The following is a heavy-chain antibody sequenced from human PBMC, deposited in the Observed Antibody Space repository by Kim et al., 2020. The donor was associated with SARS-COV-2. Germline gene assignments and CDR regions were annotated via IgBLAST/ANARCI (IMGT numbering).Heavy chain of an antibody. CDR1: GGSISSYY. Sequence: SETLSLTCTVSGGSISSYYWSWIRQPPGKGLEWIGYIYYSGSTNYNPSLKSRVTISVDTSKNQFSLKLSSVTAADTAVYYCASWSDILTGYYLFDYWGQGTLVTVSS. CDR3: ASWSDILTGYYLFDY. D-gene: IGHD3-9*01. V-gene: IGHV4-59*13. CDR2: IYYSGST. J-gene: IGHJ4*02.